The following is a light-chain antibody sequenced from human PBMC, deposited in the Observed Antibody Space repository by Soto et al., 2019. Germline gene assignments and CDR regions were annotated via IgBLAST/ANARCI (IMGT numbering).Light chain of an antibody. V-gene: IGKV3-15*01. CDR3: QQYNNWPLA. CDR2: DAS. Sequence: EIVMTQSPATLSVSPGERATLSCRASQSVSSNLAWYQQKPGQSPRLLIYDASTRATGIPARFSGSGSGTEVTLTITSLQSEDFAVYYCQQYNNWPLAFGQGTKVEIK. J-gene: IGKJ1*01. CDR1: QSVSSN.